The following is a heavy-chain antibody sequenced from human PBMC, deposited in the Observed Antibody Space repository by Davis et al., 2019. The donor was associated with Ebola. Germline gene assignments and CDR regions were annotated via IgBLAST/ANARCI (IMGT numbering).Heavy chain of an antibody. CDR3: ARDTMGILGFDY. Sequence: GESLKISCAASGFTFSSYAMSWVRQAPGKGLEWVSAISGSGGSTYYADSVKGRFTISRDNAKNSLYLQMNSLRAEDTAVYYRARDTMGILGFDYWGQGTLVIVSS. D-gene: IGHD3-10*01. V-gene: IGHV3-23*01. J-gene: IGHJ4*02. CDR2: ISGSGGST. CDR1: GFTFSSYA.